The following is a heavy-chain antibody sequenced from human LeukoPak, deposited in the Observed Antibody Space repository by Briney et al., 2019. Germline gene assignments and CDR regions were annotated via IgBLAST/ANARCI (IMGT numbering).Heavy chain of an antibody. V-gene: IGHV3-30-3*01. J-gene: IGHJ4*02. CDR2: ISYDGSNK. CDR1: GFTLSSFA. CDR3: ARGNSGIYSHFDY. D-gene: IGHD1-26*01. Sequence: GGSLRLSCAASGFTLSSFAIHWVRQAPGKGLEWVAVISYDGSNKYYADSVKGRFTISRDNSKNTLWLQMNSLRAEDTAVYYCARGNSGIYSHFDYWGQGTLVTVSS.